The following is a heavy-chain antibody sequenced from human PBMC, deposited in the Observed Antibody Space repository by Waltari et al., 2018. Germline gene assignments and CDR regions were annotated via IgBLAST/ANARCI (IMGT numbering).Heavy chain of an antibody. D-gene: IGHD3-3*01. J-gene: IGHJ3*02. CDR1: GFTCSSSS. Sequence: EVQLVEAGGGLVKPGGSLRLSCAAYGFTCSSSSMNWVRQAPGKGLEWVSSISSSSSYIYYADSVKGRFTISRDNAKNSLYLQMNSLRAEDTAVYYCARVGEGAFDIWGQGTMVTVSS. V-gene: IGHV3-21*01. CDR2: ISSSSSYI. CDR3: ARVGEGAFDI.